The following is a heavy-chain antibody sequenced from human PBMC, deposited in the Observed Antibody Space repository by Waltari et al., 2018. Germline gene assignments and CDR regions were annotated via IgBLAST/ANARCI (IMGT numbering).Heavy chain of an antibody. D-gene: IGHD3-9*01. V-gene: IGHV4-39*07. CDR2: SYYTGST. J-gene: IGHJ4*02. Sequence: QLLLQESGPGLVKPSETLSLTCTVSGGSISSGTYYWGWIRQPPGKGLEWIGNSYYTGSTYYKPSLQSRVTISLDTSKNQFSLKLNSVTAADTAVYYCARVNRYFDWSRIPTPQFDYWGQGTLVTVSS. CDR3: ARVNRYFDWSRIPTPQFDY. CDR1: GGSISSGTYY.